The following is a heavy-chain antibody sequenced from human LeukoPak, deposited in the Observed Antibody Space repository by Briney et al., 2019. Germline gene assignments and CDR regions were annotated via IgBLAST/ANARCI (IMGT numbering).Heavy chain of an antibody. V-gene: IGHV1-46*01. CDR3: ARDLGQSTDY. Sequence: ASVKVSCKASGYTFTSYGISWVRQAPGQGLEWMGIINPSGGSTSYAQKFQGRVTMTRDTSTSTVYMELSSLRSDDTAVYYCARDLGQSTDYWGQGTLVTVSS. D-gene: IGHD3-16*01. CDR2: INPSGGST. CDR1: GYTFTSYG. J-gene: IGHJ4*02.